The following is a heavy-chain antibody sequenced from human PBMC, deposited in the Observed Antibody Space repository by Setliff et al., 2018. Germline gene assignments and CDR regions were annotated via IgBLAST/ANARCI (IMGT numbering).Heavy chain of an antibody. Sequence: PGESLKISCKGSGYTFTNYWIAWVRQMPGKGLEYMGIIYPADSDTRYSPSFQGQITISAEKSSSTAYLQWSSLKASDTATYYCARVEEYCSGGTCYSFDYWGQGALVTVSS. CDR2: IYPADSDT. V-gene: IGHV5-51*01. CDR1: GYTFTNYW. J-gene: IGHJ4*02. D-gene: IGHD2-15*01. CDR3: ARVEEYCSGGTCYSFDY.